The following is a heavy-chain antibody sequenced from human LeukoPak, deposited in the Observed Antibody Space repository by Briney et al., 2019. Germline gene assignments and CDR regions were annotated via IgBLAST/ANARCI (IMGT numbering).Heavy chain of an antibody. D-gene: IGHD6-6*01. CDR2: IYYSGNT. CDR3: ARIPVIEPRRPNYYDY. CDR1: GGSINSSSYY. Sequence: SETLSLTCTVSGGSINSSSYYWDWIRQPPGKGLEWIGSIYYSGNTYSNPSLKSRVTISIDTSKNQFSLKLRSVTAAGTAVYYCARIPVIEPRRPNYYDYWGQGTLVTVSS. J-gene: IGHJ4*02. V-gene: IGHV4-39*01.